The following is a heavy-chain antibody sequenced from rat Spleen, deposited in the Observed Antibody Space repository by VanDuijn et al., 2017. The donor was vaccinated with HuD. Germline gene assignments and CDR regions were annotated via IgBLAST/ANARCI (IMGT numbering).Heavy chain of an antibody. J-gene: IGHJ2*01. CDR2: IWTSGNT. V-gene: IGHV2-13*01. CDR1: GFSLTNYG. CDR3: ARLGSYGDY. Sequence: QVQLKESGPGLVQPSQTLSLTCTVSGFSLTNYGVSWVRQPPGKGLEWMGVIWTSGNTDYNSTLKSRLSISRDTSKSQVFFKMISLQTEDTATYYCARLGSYGDYWGQGVMVTVSS. D-gene: IGHD1-3*01.